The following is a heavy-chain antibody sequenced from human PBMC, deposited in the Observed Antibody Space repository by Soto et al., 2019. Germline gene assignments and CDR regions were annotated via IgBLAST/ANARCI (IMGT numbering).Heavy chain of an antibody. CDR1: GYTFTSYA. J-gene: IGHJ6*02. Sequence: ASVKVSCKASGYTFTSYAMHWVRQAPGQRLEWMGWINAGNGNTKYSQKFQGRVTITRDTSASTAYMELSSLRSEDTAVYYCARRLNTGATYTWYGMDVWGQGTTVTVSS. V-gene: IGHV1-3*01. D-gene: IGHD1-26*01. CDR2: INAGNGNT. CDR3: ARRLNTGATYTWYGMDV.